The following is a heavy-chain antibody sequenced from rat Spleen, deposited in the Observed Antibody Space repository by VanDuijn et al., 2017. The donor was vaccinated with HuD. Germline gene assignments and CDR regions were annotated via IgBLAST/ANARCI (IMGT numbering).Heavy chain of an antibody. V-gene: IGHV2S61*01. CDR1: GFSLSRHG. CDR2: IWGNGNT. CDR3: ASQHYYDGYHRDF. D-gene: IGHD1-12*03. J-gene: IGHJ2*01. Sequence: QVHLKESGPGRVQPSQTLSLTCTVSGFSLSRHGVIWVRQPPGKGLEWMGVIWGNGNTNYKSALKSRLSISRDTSKSQVFLKMNNLQTEDTAMYFCASQHYYDGYHRDFWGQGVMVTVSS.